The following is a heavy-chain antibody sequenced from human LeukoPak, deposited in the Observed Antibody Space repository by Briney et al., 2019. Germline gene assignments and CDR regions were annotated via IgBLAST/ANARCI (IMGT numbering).Heavy chain of an antibody. D-gene: IGHD6-13*01. V-gene: IGHV3-49*03. CDR1: GFTFGAYA. CDR2: IRSKAYGGTK. J-gene: IGHJ4*02. CDR3: TRESAPYSGRWGPLVY. Sequence: GGSLRLSCTASGFTFGAYAMSWFRHAPGKGLGWVGFIRSKAYGGTKEYAASVKGRFTTSRADSTIIAYLHIYTLQAEDTDVYYCTRESAPYSGRWGPLVYWGQGTLVTVSS.